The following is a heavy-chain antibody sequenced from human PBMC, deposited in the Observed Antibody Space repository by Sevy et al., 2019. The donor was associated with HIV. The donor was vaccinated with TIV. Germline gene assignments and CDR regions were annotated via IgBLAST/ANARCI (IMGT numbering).Heavy chain of an antibody. J-gene: IGHJ4*02. D-gene: IGHD3-3*01. CDR3: AKDSRISITIFGVADGY. CDR1: GFTFSSYS. Sequence: GGSLRLSCAASGFTFSSYSMNWVRQAPGKGLEWVSAISGSGGSTYYADSVKGRFTISRDNSKNTLYLQMNSLRAEDTAVYYCAKDSRISITIFGVADGYWGQGTLVTVSS. CDR2: ISGSGGST. V-gene: IGHV3-23*01.